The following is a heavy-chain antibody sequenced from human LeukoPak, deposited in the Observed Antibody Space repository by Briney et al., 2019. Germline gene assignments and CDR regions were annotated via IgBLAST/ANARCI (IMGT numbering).Heavy chain of an antibody. CDR3: ARHEAYSGSGNQKGLDY. CDR2: INYSGTT. Sequence: SETLSLTCTVSGGSISSGSYYWGWIRQPPGKGLEWIASINYSGTTYYNPSLKSRVTISVDTSKNQFSLKLTSVTAADTAVYYCARHEAYSGSGNQKGLDYWGQGTLVTVSS. V-gene: IGHV4-39*01. D-gene: IGHD3-10*01. CDR1: GGSISSGSYY. J-gene: IGHJ4*02.